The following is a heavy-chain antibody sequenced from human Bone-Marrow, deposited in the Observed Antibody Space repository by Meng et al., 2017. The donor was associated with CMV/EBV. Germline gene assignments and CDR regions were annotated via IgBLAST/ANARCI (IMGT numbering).Heavy chain of an antibody. CDR1: GFTFSSYS. Sequence: GGSLRLSCAASGFTFSSYSMNWVRQAPGKGLEWVSSISSSSSYIYYADSVKGRFTISRDNAKNSLYLQMNSLRAEDTAVYYCAKEGGGIVVPYYYYGMDVWGQGTTVTVSS. CDR2: ISSSSSYI. D-gene: IGHD2-15*01. J-gene: IGHJ6*02. CDR3: AKEGGGIVVPYYYYGMDV. V-gene: IGHV3-21*01.